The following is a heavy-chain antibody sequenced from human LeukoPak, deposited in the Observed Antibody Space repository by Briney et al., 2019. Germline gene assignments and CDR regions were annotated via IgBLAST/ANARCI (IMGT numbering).Heavy chain of an antibody. CDR2: ISSSSDYI. D-gene: IGHD2/OR15-2a*01. CDR1: GFTFSSYN. CDR3: ARGKTSQNIVTRKTYNWFDP. V-gene: IGHV3-21*01. Sequence: TGGSLRLSCAASGFTFSSYNMYWVRQAPGKGLEWVSSISSSSDYIYYADSVKGRFTISRDNAKNSLYLQMKSLRAEDTAVYYCARGKTSQNIVTRKTYNWFDPWGQGTLVTVSS. J-gene: IGHJ5*02.